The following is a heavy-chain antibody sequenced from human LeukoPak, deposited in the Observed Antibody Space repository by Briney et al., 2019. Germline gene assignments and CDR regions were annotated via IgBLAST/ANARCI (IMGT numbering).Heavy chain of an antibody. D-gene: IGHD3-10*01. V-gene: IGHV3-49*04. CDR2: IRSKAYGGTT. CDR1: GFTFGDYA. J-gene: IGHJ4*02. Sequence: PGGSLRLSCTASGFTFGDYAMSWVRQAPGKGLEWVGFIRSKAYGGTTEYAASVKGRFTISRDDSKSIAYLQMNSLKTEDTAVYYCTRAHFLVRGGPLDYWGQGTLVTVSS. CDR3: TRAHFLVRGGPLDY.